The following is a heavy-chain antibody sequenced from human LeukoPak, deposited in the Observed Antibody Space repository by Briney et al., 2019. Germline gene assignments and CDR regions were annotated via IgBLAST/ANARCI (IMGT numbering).Heavy chain of an antibody. D-gene: IGHD1-26*01. Sequence: GGSLRLSCAASGFSFSSYNMNWARQAPGKGPEWVSSITSSGSYMFYADSVKGRFTISRDNADNSLYLQMNSLRVEDTAVYFCARDPYSGSYGGYYHYYMDVWGKGTTVTVSS. CDR1: GFSFSSYN. J-gene: IGHJ6*03. V-gene: IGHV3-21*01. CDR3: ARDPYSGSYGGYYHYYMDV. CDR2: ITSSGSYM.